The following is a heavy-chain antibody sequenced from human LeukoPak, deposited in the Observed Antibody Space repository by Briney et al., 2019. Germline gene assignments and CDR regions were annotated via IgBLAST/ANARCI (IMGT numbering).Heavy chain of an antibody. D-gene: IGHD4-11*01. CDR1: GGSISSYY. V-gene: IGHV4-4*07. CDR2: IYTSGST. Sequence: SETLSLTCTVSGGSISSYYWSWIRQPAGKGLEWIGRIYTSGSTNYNPSLKSRVTMSVDMSKNQFSLKLSSVTAADTAVYYCARTPTGPYYYYYGMDVWGQGTTVTVSS. CDR3: ARTPTGPYYYYYGMDV. J-gene: IGHJ6*02.